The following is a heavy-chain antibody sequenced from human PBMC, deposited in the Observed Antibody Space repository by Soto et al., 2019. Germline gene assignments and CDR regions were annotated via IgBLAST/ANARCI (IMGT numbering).Heavy chain of an antibody. CDR1: GGSFSGYY. CDR3: ARGAAARPYYFDY. D-gene: IGHD6-6*01. Sequence: SETLSLTCAVYGGSFSGYYWSWIRQPPGKGLEWIGEINHSGSTNYNPSLKSRVTISVDTSKNQFSLKLSSVTAADTAVYYCARGAAARPYYFDYWGQGTLVTVSS. V-gene: IGHV4-34*01. J-gene: IGHJ4*02. CDR2: INHSGST.